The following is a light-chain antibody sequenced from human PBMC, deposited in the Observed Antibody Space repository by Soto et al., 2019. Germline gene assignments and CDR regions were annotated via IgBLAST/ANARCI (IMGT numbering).Light chain of an antibody. CDR2: DAS. Sequence: EIVLTQSPATLSLSPGERATLSCRASQSVSSYLAWYQQKPGQAPRLLIYDASNRATGIPARFSGSGSGTAFTPPISSLGPEDFAVFYCRQRSNWPITFGQGTRLEIK. CDR1: QSVSSY. J-gene: IGKJ5*01. CDR3: RQRSNWPIT. V-gene: IGKV3-11*01.